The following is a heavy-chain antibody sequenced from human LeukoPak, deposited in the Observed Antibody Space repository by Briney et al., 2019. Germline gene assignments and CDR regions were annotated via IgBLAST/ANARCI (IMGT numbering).Heavy chain of an antibody. D-gene: IGHD3-10*01. CDR3: ASGPYYYGSGSFNWFDP. CDR1: GGTFSSYA. J-gene: IGHJ5*02. V-gene: IGHV1-69*13. Sequence: SVKVSCKASGGTFSSYAISWVRQAPGQGLEWMGGIIPIFGTANYAQKFQGRVTITADESTSTAYMELSSLRSEDTAVYYCASGPYYYGSGSFNWFDPWGQGTLVTVSS. CDR2: IIPIFGTA.